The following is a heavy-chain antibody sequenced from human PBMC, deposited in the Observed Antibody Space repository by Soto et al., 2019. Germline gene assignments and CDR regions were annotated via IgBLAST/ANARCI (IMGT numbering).Heavy chain of an antibody. Sequence: EVQLVESGGGLVMPGGSLRLSCAASGFTFSAYHMNWVRQAPGKGLEWVSSINPNSSNIYYADSVRGRFTISRDDSKNSVSLQMNSLRTEDAALYYCARGYFGGGGCYLRRDAFDVWGQGTMVTVSS. V-gene: IGHV3-21*01. CDR1: GFTFSAYH. CDR3: ARGYFGGGGCYLRRDAFDV. D-gene: IGHD2-15*01. J-gene: IGHJ3*01. CDR2: INPNSSNI.